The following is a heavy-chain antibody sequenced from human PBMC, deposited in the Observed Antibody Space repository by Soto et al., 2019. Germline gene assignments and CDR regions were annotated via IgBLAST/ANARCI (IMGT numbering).Heavy chain of an antibody. V-gene: IGHV1-18*01. CDR3: ARELKTDPSAYYSFAY. CDR2: VSTNNADT. Sequence: ASVKVSCKTSGYTFTAYGLAWLRQAPGQRPEWMGWVSTNNADTNYAQKFQGRVTMTTETSTRTTYMELRSLRSDDTAVYYCARELKTDPSAYYSFAYWGQGTLVTVSS. CDR1: GYTFTAYG. J-gene: IGHJ4*02. D-gene: IGHD3-22*01.